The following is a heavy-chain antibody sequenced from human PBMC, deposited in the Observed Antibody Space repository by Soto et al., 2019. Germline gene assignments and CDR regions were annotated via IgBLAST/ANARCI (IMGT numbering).Heavy chain of an antibody. CDR2: ISDDSSYI. Sequence: PGGSLRLSCAASGFIFSAYTMNWVRQVPGKGLEWLSSISDDSSYIDYADSLRGRFTVSRDNARNSLYLQIDSLGVEDTAVYYCATPYYSNHWGPGTLVTVSS. D-gene: IGHD3-22*01. CDR1: GFIFSAYT. J-gene: IGHJ5*02. CDR3: ATPYYSNH. V-gene: IGHV3-21*06.